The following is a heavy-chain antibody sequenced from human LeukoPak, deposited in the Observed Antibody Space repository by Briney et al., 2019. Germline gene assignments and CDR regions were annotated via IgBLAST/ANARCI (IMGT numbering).Heavy chain of an antibody. V-gene: IGHV4-39*01. CDR1: GFTFRNYA. CDR2: IYYSGST. Sequence: GSLRLSCAASGFTFRNYAMSWVRQPPGKGLEWIGSIYYSGSTYYNPSLKGRVTLSVDTSKNQFSLKLSSVTAADTAVYYCARNLATVVTPNAFDIWGQGTMVTVSS. J-gene: IGHJ3*02. D-gene: IGHD4-23*01. CDR3: ARNLATVVTPNAFDI.